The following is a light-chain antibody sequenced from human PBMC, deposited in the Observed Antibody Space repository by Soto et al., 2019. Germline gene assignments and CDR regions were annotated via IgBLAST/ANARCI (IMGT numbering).Light chain of an antibody. J-gene: IGLJ2*01. CDR3: CSYAGSNALGV. CDR2: EVS. CDR1: SSDVGSYNL. V-gene: IGLV2-23*02. Sequence: QSALTQPAYVSGSPGQSITISCTGTSSDVGSYNLVSWYQQHPGKAPKLMIYEVSKRPSGVSNRFSGSKSGNTASLTISGLQSEDEADYYCCSYAGSNALGVFGGGTKLTVL.